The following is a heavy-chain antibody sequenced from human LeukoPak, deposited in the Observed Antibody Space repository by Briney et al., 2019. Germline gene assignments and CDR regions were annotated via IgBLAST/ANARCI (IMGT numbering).Heavy chain of an antibody. CDR3: AGVAAAGKEGFDY. Sequence: GGSLRLSCAASGFTFSSYSMNWVRQAPGKGLEWVSPISSSSSYIYYADSVKGRFTISRDNAKNSLYLQMNSLRAEDTAVYYCAGVAAAGKEGFDYWGQGTLVTVSS. J-gene: IGHJ4*02. D-gene: IGHD6-13*01. CDR1: GFTFSSYS. V-gene: IGHV3-21*03. CDR2: ISSSSSYI.